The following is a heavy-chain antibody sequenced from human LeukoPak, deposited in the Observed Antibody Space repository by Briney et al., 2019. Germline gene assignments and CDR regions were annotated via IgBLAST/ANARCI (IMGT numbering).Heavy chain of an antibody. D-gene: IGHD3-22*01. Sequence: GGSLRLSCAASGFTFSSYEMNWVRQAPGEGLEWVSYISSSGSTIYYADSVKGRFTISRDNAKNSLYLQMTSLRAEDTALYYCARATWDSSGYYYAYWGQGTLVTVSS. CDR2: ISSSGSTI. V-gene: IGHV3-48*03. CDR1: GFTFSSYE. J-gene: IGHJ4*02. CDR3: ARATWDSSGYYYAY.